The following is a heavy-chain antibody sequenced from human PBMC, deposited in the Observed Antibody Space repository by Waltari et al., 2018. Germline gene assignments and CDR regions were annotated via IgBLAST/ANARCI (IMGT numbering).Heavy chain of an antibody. CDR1: GCPLNNDDLY. CDR3: ARATITTTGVTGVPDTFDI. D-gene: IGHD1-1*01. Sequence: QVQLQESGPGLVKPSQTLSLTCTVSGCPLNNDDLYWCCTRQSPGKGLACIGFLYHSGSIYYNPSLKSRLIISIDTSRNQFSLKLTSVSAADTALYYGARATITTTGVTGVPDTFDIWGQGTMVTVSS. J-gene: IGHJ3*02. CDR2: LYHSGSI. V-gene: IGHV4-30-4*01.